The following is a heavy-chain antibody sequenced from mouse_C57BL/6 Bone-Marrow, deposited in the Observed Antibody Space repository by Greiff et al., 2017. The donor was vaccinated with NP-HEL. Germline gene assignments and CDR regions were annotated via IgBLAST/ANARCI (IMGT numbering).Heavy chain of an antibody. CDR1: GYAFTNYL. CDR3: ARRGYGPYYAMDY. D-gene: IGHD1-1*02. CDR2: INPGSGGT. Sequence: VQLVESGAELVRPGTSVKVSCKASGYAFTNYLIEWVKQRPGQGLEWIGVINPGSGGTNYNEKFKGKATLTADKSSSTAYMQLSSLTSEDSAVYFCARRGYGPYYAMDYWGQGTSVTVSS. J-gene: IGHJ4*01. V-gene: IGHV1-54*01.